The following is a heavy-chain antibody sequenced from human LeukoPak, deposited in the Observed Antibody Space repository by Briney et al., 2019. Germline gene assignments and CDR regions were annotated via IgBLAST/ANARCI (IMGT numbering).Heavy chain of an antibody. CDR1: GGSISSGSYY. CDR2: IYTSGST. CDR3: ARDSGIAATYYYGMDV. J-gene: IGHJ6*02. Sequence: SQTLSLTCTVSGGSISSGSYYWSWIRQPAGKGLEWIGRIYTSGSTNYNPSLKSRVTMSADTSKNQFSLKLSSVTAADTAVYYCARDSGIAATYYYGMDVWGQGTTVTVSS. D-gene: IGHD2-15*01. V-gene: IGHV4-61*02.